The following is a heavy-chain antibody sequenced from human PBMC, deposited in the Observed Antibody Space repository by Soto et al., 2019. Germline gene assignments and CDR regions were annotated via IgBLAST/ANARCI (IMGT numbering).Heavy chain of an antibody. CDR2: ISGSGGST. Sequence: PGGSLRLSCAASGFTFSSYAMSWVRQAPGKGLEWVSAISGSGGSTYYADSVKGRFTISRDNSKNTLYLQMNSLRAEDTAVYYCAAGGYCSSTSCSNLYYYGMDVWGQGTTVTVSS. V-gene: IGHV3-23*01. CDR1: GFTFSSYA. D-gene: IGHD2-2*01. CDR3: AAGGYCSSTSCSNLYYYGMDV. J-gene: IGHJ6*02.